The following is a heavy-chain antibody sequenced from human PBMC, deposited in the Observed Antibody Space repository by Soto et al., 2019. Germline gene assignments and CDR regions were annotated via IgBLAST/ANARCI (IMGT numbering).Heavy chain of an antibody. Sequence: EVQLVESGGGLVKPGGSLRLSCAASGFTFSSHTMNWVRQTPGKGLEWVSSITSSRAVFYADSVKGRFTISRDNAKNSLYLQMNSLRAEDTAVYYCVKEVEGFDYWGQGPLVTVSS. CDR2: ITSSRAV. V-gene: IGHV3-21*01. CDR1: GFTFSSHT. CDR3: VKEVEGFDY. J-gene: IGHJ4*02. D-gene: IGHD1-1*01.